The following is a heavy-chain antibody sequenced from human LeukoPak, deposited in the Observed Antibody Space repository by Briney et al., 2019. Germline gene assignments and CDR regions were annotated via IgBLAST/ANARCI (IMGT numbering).Heavy chain of an antibody. Sequence: PGGSLRLSCAASRFTFSNSLNWVRQAPGKGLEWVSYISPSSSSTYYADSVKGRFTISRDNARNSLYLQMNSLSTEDTALYYCARDAASGNNWFDPWGQGTLVTVSS. CDR2: ISPSSSST. V-gene: IGHV3-48*01. CDR1: RFTFSNS. D-gene: IGHD3-3*01. CDR3: ARDAASGNNWFDP. J-gene: IGHJ5*02.